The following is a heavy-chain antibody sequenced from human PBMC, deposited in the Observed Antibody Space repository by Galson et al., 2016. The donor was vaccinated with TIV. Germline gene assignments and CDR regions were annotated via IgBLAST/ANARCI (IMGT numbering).Heavy chain of an antibody. Sequence: SLRLSCAASRFNFGTHDMHWVRQAPGRRLEWLTSIRYDGSTKYYTDSVKGRFTISRDNSKNTMSPQMNSLRAADTAVYFCARASSYYGGDDAFDIWGQGTMVTVSS. D-gene: IGHD3-3*01. CDR3: ARASSYYGGDDAFDI. CDR1: RFNFGTHD. J-gene: IGHJ3*02. CDR2: IRYDGSTK. V-gene: IGHV3-30*02.